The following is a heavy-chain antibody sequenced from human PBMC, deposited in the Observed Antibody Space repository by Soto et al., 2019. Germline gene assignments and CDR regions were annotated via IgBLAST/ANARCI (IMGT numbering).Heavy chain of an antibody. Sequence: SSETLSLTCAVYRGALSGYSWNWIRQPPGKGLEWIGEINYSEDTNPTYNPSLKSRVTISADRTNNQLFLRLTSVTAADTAIYYCARDHDYAWGRHRNWLGLWGQGTPVTVSS. D-gene: IGHD3-16*01. CDR1: RGALSGYS. V-gene: IGHV4-34*01. CDR3: ARDHDYAWGRHRNWLGL. CDR2: INYSEDT. J-gene: IGHJ5*02.